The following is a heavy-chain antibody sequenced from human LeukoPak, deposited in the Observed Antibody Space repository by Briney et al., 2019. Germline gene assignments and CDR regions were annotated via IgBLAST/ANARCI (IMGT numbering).Heavy chain of an antibody. J-gene: IGHJ3*02. CDR1: GGSISSGGYS. V-gene: IGHV4-30-2*01. Sequence: SQTLSLTCAVSGGSISSGGYSWSWIRQPPGKGLEWIGYIYHSGSTYYNPSLKSRVTISVDRSKNQFSLKLSSVTAADTAVYYCARWPSPHLPRNAFDIWGQGTMVTVSS. CDR3: ARWPSPHLPRNAFDI. CDR2: IYHSGST.